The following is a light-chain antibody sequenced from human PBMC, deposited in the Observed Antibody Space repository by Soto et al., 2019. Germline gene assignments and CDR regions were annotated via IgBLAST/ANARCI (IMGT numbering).Light chain of an antibody. Sequence: QSVLTQPRSVSGSPGQSVTVSCIGTSSDVGDYNSVSWYQQHPGKAPKLMIYDVSKRPSGVPDRFSGSKSGNTASLTISGLQAEDEHDYYCCSYVGGYSYVFGIGTKV. V-gene: IGLV2-11*01. CDR2: DVS. CDR1: SSDVGDYNS. CDR3: CSYVGGYSYV. J-gene: IGLJ1*01.